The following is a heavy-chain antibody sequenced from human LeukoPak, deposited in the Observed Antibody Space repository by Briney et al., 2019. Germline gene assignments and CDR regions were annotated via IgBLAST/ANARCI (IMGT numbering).Heavy chain of an antibody. J-gene: IGHJ5*02. CDR1: GGTFSSYA. CDR3: ARADCSGGSCYSSWFDP. CDR2: IIPIFGTA. D-gene: IGHD2-15*01. V-gene: IGHV1-69*13. Sequence: SVKVSCKASGGTFSSYAISWVRQAPGQGLEWMGGIIPIFGTANYAQKFQGRVTVTADESTSTAYMELSSLRSEDTAVYYCARADCSGGSCYSSWFDPWGQGTLVTVSS.